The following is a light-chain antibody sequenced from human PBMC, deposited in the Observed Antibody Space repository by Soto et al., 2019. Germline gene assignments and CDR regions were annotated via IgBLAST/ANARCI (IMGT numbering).Light chain of an antibody. CDR3: SSYTSSSTYV. Sequence: QSVLTQPASVSGSPGQSITISCTGTSSDVGGYNYVSWHQQHPGKAPKLMIYDVSNRPSGVSNRFSGSKSGNTASLTISGLQAEDEADYYCSSYTSSSTYVFGTGTKLPS. CDR2: DVS. V-gene: IGLV2-14*01. J-gene: IGLJ1*01. CDR1: SSDVGGYNY.